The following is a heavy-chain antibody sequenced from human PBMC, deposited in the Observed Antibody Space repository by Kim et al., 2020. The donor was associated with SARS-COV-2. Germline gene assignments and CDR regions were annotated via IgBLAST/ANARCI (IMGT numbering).Heavy chain of an antibody. V-gene: IGHV3-30*02. Sequence: ADSVKGRFTISRDNSKNTLYLQMNSLRAEDTAVYYCAKDLSPLSITGTDYWGQGTLVTVSS. CDR3: AKDLSPLSITGTDY. J-gene: IGHJ4*02. D-gene: IGHD1-20*01.